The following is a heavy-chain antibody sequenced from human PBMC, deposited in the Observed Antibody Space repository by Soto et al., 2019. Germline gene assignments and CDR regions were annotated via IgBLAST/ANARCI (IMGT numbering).Heavy chain of an antibody. Sequence: PGGSLRLSCAASGFTFSSYAMHWVRQAPGKGLEWVAVISYDGSNKYYADSVKGRFTISRDNSKNTLYLQMNSPRAEDTAVYYCARLDYGADAFDIWGQGTMVNVSS. V-gene: IGHV3-30-3*01. CDR2: ISYDGSNK. CDR3: ARLDYGADAFDI. CDR1: GFTFSSYA. J-gene: IGHJ3*02. D-gene: IGHD4-17*01.